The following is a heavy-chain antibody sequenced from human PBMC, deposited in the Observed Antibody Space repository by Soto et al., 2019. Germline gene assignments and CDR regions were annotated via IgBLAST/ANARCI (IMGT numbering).Heavy chain of an antibody. J-gene: IGHJ4*02. CDR3: THHTGSAADY. CDR2: IYWDDDK. Sequence: SGPPLVNPTQTLTLTCTFSGFSLTTSGVGVGWFRQPPGEAPEWLAIIYWDDDKRYSPSLKSRLTISKDTSKHQVVLTMTNVDPVDTARYFCTHHTGSAADYWGQGDLVTLSS. CDR1: GFSLTTSGVG. D-gene: IGHD6-25*01. V-gene: IGHV2-5*02.